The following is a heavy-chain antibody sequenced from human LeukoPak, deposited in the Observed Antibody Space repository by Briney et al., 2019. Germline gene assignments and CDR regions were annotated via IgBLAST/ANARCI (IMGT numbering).Heavy chain of an antibody. D-gene: IGHD3-22*01. Sequence: GGSLRLSCAASGFTLSSYWMHWVRQAPGKGLVWVSRINSDGSSTSYADSVKGRFTISRDNAKNTLYLQMNSLRAEDTAVYYCARDPAPYYYDSSGYHFDYWGQGTQVTVSS. CDR3: ARDPAPYYYDSSGYHFDY. CDR2: INSDGSST. J-gene: IGHJ4*02. V-gene: IGHV3-74*01. CDR1: GFTLSSYW.